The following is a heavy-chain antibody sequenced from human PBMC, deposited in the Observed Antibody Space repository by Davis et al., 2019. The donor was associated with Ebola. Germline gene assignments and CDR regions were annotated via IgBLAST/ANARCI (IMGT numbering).Heavy chain of an antibody. V-gene: IGHV1-69*04. CDR3: ANGYSSSWDLDY. Sequence: SVKVSCKASGYTFTSYGISWVRQAPGQGLEWMGRIIPILGIANYAQKFQGRVTITADKSTSTAYMELSSLRSEDTAVYYCANGYSSSWDLDYWGQGTLVTVSS. D-gene: IGHD6-13*01. CDR1: GYTFTSYG. J-gene: IGHJ4*02. CDR2: IIPILGIA.